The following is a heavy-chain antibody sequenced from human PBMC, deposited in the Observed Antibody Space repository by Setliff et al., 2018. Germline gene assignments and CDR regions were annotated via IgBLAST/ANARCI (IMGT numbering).Heavy chain of an antibody. CDR3: ARSLSSGSYWNSRPFYSDY. Sequence: PSETLSLTCTVSGGSISTYYWSWIRQTPVKGLEWIGHIDPSGDTNYSPSLKSRVTISRDTSKNQLSLELTSVTAADTAVYYCARSLSSGSYWNSRPFYSDYWGQGTLVTVSS. J-gene: IGHJ4*02. V-gene: IGHV4-4*08. D-gene: IGHD3-10*01. CDR2: IDPSGDT. CDR1: GGSISTYY.